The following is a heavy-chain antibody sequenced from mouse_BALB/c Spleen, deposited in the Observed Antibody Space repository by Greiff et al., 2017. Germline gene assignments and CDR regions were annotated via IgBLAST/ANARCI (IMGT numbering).Heavy chain of an antibody. J-gene: IGHJ4*01. CDR1: GYTFTSYW. D-gene: IGHD2-3*01. Sequence: QVQLQQPGAELVKPGAPVKLSCKASGYTFTSYWMNWVKQRPGRGLEWIGRIDPSDSETHYNQKFKDKATLTVDKSSSTAYIQLSSLTSEDSAVYYCAREAEDGYPYAMDYWGQGTSVTVSS. CDR2: IDPSDSET. CDR3: AREAEDGYPYAMDY. V-gene: IGHV1-69*02.